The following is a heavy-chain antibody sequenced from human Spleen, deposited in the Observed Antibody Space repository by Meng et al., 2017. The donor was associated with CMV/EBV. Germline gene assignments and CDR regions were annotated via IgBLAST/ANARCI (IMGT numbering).Heavy chain of an antibody. V-gene: IGHV3-30*02. CDR1: GFTFSSSA. J-gene: IGHJ4*02. Sequence: GESLKISCAASGFTFSSSAMHWVRQAPGKGLEWVAFIRYDGSNKYYADSVKGRFTISRDNSKNTLYLQMNSLRAEDTAVYYCAKGKSTVAGREYYFDYWGQGTLVTVSS. CDR3: AKGKSTVAGREYYFDY. D-gene: IGHD6-19*01. CDR2: IRYDGSNK.